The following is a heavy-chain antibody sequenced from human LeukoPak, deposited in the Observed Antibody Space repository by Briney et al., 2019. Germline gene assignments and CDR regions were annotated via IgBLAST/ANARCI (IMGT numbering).Heavy chain of an antibody. Sequence: ASVKVSCKASGYTFTSYDINWVRQATGQGLEWMGWMNPNSGDTGYPQKFQGRVTMTRDTSITTAYMELSSLRSEDTAVYYCARSGFGSGISFDLWGQGTPVTVSS. CDR2: MNPNSGDT. CDR3: ARSGFGSGISFDL. CDR1: GYTFTSYD. D-gene: IGHD3-10*01. V-gene: IGHV1-8*01. J-gene: IGHJ5*02.